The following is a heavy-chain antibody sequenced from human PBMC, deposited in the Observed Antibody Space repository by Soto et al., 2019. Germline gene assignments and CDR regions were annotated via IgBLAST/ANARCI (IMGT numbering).Heavy chain of an antibody. J-gene: IGHJ6*02. CDR3: ASIRDGYNLHYYYGMDV. D-gene: IGHD5-12*01. Sequence: QVQLVQSGAEVKKPGSSVKVSCKASGGTFNSYAISWVRQAPGQGLEWMGGIIPIFGTANYAQKFQGRVTITADESTSTAYMELSGLRSEDTAVYYCASIRDGYNLHYYYGMDVWGQGTTVIVSS. V-gene: IGHV1-69*12. CDR2: IIPIFGTA. CDR1: GGTFNSYA.